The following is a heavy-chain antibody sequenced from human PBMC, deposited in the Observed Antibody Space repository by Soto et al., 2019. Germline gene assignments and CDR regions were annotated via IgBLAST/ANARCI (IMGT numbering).Heavy chain of an antibody. CDR2: INQDGSER. V-gene: IGHV3-7*04. CDR3: ARAIAGASSY. CDR1: GFTLSSYW. D-gene: IGHD6-13*01. Sequence: EVQLVESGGGLVQPGGSLRLSCAASGFTLSSYWMTWVRQAPGKGLEWVANINQDGSERYYVDSVKGRFTISRDNAKNSLSLQMNSLRAEDTAVYFCARAIAGASSYWGQGTLVTVSS. J-gene: IGHJ4*02.